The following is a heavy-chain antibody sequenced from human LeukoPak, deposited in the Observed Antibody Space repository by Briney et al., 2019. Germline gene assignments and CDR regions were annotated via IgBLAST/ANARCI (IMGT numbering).Heavy chain of an antibody. CDR3: ARYHNTGLDY. CDR1: GGSISSSSYY. V-gene: IGHV4-61*05. D-gene: IGHD3-9*01. Sequence: SETLSLTCTVSGGSISSSSYYWGWIRQPPGKGLEWIGYIYYTGRTSYNPSLKSRITISVDTSKNQFSLNLNSVTAADTAVYYCARYHNTGLDYWGQGSLVTVSS. CDR2: IYYTGRT. J-gene: IGHJ4*02.